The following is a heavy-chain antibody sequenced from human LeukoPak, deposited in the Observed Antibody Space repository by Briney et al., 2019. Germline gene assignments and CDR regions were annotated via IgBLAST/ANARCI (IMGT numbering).Heavy chain of an antibody. CDR1: GYSFTNNW. D-gene: IGHD6-19*01. CDR2: IYPGDSDT. V-gene: IGHV5-51*01. J-gene: IGHJ5*02. Sequence: GESLKISCKGSGYSFTNNWIGWVRQMPGKGLEWMGIIYPGDSDTRYSPFFQGQVTISADKSISTAYLQWSSLKASDTAMYYCARDAYSSGWSFDPWGQGTLVTVSP. CDR3: ARDAYSSGWSFDP.